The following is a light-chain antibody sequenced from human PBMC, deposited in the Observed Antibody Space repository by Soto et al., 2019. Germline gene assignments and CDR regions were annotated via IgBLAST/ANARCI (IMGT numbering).Light chain of an antibody. V-gene: IGKV3-20*01. Sequence: EIVLTQSPGTLSLSPGASATLTGRASQSVSSSYLGWYQQKPGQAPRLLIYDASSRATGIPDRFSGSGSGTDFTLTISSLQPDDFATYYCQHYNSYSEAFGQGTKVDNK. CDR3: QHYNSYSEA. J-gene: IGKJ1*01. CDR2: DAS. CDR1: QSVSSSY.